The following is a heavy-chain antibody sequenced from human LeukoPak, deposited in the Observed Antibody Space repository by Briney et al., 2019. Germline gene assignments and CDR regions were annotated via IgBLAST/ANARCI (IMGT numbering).Heavy chain of an antibody. CDR1: GFPFSSYG. CDR3: ARSLNGDPPDFDY. CDR2: IWYDGSNQ. J-gene: IGHJ4*02. V-gene: IGHV3-33*01. Sequence: GGSLRLSCAASGFPFSSYGMHWVRQAPGKGLEWLALIWYDGSNQYYADSVKGRFTISRDNSKNTLYLQMNSLRAEDTALYHCARSLNGDPPDFDYWGQGTLVSVSS. D-gene: IGHD4-17*01.